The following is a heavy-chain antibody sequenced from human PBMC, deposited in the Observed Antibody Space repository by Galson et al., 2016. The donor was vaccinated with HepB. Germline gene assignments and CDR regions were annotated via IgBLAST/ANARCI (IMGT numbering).Heavy chain of an antibody. D-gene: IGHD5-12*01. Sequence: SETLSLTCTVSGGSISSYYWSWIRQPPGKGLEWIGYIYYSGTTNYNPSLKSRVTMSVDTSKNQFSLKLSSVTAADTAVYYCARDIGGYDYDYWGQGTLVTVSS. J-gene: IGHJ4*02. V-gene: IGHV4-59*01. CDR3: ARDIGGYDYDY. CDR2: IYYSGTT. CDR1: GGSISSYY.